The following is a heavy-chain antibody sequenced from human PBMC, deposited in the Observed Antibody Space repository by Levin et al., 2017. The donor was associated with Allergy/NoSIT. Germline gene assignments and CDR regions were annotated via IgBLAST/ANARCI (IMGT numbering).Heavy chain of an antibody. J-gene: IGHJ4*02. CDR2: IYPGDSET. V-gene: IGHV5-51*01. Sequence: AASVKVSCQGSGYNFISHWIAWVRQMPGKGLEWMGVIYPGDSETRYCPSFQGQVTISADKSKTTAYLQWNSLRASDTAMYYCARLDIVPDVWGQGTLVTVSS. D-gene: IGHD2-2*01. CDR3: ARLDIVPDV. CDR1: GYNFISHW.